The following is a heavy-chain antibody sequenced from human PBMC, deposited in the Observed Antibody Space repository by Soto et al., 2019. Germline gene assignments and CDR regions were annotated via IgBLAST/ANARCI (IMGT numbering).Heavy chain of an antibody. CDR1: GGSISSYY. J-gene: IGHJ5*02. Sequence: PSETLSLTCTVSGGSISSYYWSWIRQPPVKGLEWIGYIYYSGSTNYNPSLKSRVTISVDTSKNQFSLKLSSVTAADTAVYYCARHESGSHYDPPRGWFDPWGQGTLVTVSS. D-gene: IGHD3-10*01. CDR3: ARHESGSHYDPPRGWFDP. V-gene: IGHV4-59*08. CDR2: IYYSGST.